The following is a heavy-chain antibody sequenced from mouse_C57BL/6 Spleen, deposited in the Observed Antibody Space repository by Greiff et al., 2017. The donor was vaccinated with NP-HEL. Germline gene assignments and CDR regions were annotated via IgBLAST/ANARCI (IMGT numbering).Heavy chain of an antibody. CDR3: ARDGSSYVSAMDY. CDR1: GYTFTSYW. V-gene: IGHV1-52*01. J-gene: IGHJ4*01. Sequence: VQLQQPGAELVRPGSSVKLSCKASGYTFTSYWMHWVKQRPIQGLEWIGNIDPSDSETHYNQKFKDKATLTVDKSSSTAYMQLSSLTSEDSAVYYCARDGSSYVSAMDYWGQGTSVTVSS. CDR2: IDPSDSET. D-gene: IGHD1-1*01.